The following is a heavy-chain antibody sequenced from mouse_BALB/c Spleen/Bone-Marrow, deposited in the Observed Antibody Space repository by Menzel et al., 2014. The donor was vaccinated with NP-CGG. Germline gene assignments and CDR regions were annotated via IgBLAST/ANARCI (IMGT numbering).Heavy chain of an antibody. CDR2: INPSNGGT. V-gene: IGHV1S81*02. Sequence: VQLQQSGADLVKPGASVKLSCKASGYTFTSYYMYWVKQRPGQGLEWIGEINPSNGGTNFNEKFKSKATMTVDKSSSQAYMQLSSLTSEDSAVYYCTRSDDDYVPHWYFDVWGAGTTVTVSS. J-gene: IGHJ1*01. CDR1: GYTFTSYY. D-gene: IGHD2-13*01. CDR3: TRSDDDYVPHWYFDV.